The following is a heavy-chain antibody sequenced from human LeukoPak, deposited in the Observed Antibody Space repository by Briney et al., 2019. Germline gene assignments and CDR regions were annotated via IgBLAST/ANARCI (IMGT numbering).Heavy chain of an antibody. J-gene: IGHJ4*02. D-gene: IGHD6-13*01. V-gene: IGHV3-11*04. CDR1: GFSFSDYY. CDR3: AREQESSPGPFDY. CDR2: ISSSGSTI. Sequence: PGGSLRLSCAASGFSFSDYYMSWIRQAPGKGLEWVSYISSSGSTIYYADSVKGRFTISRDNSKNTLYLQMNSLRAEDTAVYYCAREQESSPGPFDYWGQGTLVTVSS.